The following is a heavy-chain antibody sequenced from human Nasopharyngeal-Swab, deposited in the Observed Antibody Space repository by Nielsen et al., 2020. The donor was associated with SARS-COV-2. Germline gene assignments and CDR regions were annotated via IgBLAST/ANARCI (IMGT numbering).Heavy chain of an antibody. CDR3: ATALTIFGADHYYYYYGMDV. D-gene: IGHD3-3*01. CDR1: GYTLTELS. CDR2: FDPEDGET. J-gene: IGHJ6*02. Sequence: ASVQVSCQVSGYTLTELSMHWVRQAPGKGREGMGGFDPEDGETIYAQQFQGRVTMTEETSTDTAYMELSSLRSEDKAVYYCATALTIFGADHYYYYYGMDVWGQGTTVTVSS. V-gene: IGHV1-24*01.